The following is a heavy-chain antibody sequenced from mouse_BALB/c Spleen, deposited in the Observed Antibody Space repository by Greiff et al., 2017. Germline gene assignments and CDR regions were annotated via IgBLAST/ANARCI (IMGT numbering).Heavy chain of an antibody. Sequence: QVQLQQSGAELVRPGTSVKISCKASGYTFTNYWLGWVKQRPGHGLEWIGDIYPGGGYTNYNEKFKGKATLTADTSSSTAYMQLSSLTSEDSAVYFCARWGGLDSSGSWFAYWGQGTLVTVSA. V-gene: IGHV1-63*02. J-gene: IGHJ3*01. CDR3: ARWGGLDSSGSWFAY. CDR2: IYPGGGYT. CDR1: GYTFTNYW. D-gene: IGHD3-2*01.